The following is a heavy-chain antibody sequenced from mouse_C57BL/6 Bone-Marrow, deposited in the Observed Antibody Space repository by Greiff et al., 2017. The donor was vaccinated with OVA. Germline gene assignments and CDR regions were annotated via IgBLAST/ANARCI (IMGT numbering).Heavy chain of an antibody. CDR2: IGPGSGST. CDR1: GYTFTDSY. D-gene: IGHD2-1*01. CDR3: ANHYGNYPAWFAY. J-gene: IGHJ3*01. V-gene: IGHV1-77*01. Sequence: QVQLQQSGAELVKPGASVKISCKASGYTFTDSYINWVKQRPGQGLEWIGKIGPGSGSTYYNEKFKGKATLTADKSSSTAYMQLSSLTSEDYAVYFCANHYGNYPAWFAYWGQGTLVTVSA.